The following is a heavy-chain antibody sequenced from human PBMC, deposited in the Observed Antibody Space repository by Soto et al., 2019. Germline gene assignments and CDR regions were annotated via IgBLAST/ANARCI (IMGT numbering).Heavy chain of an antibody. J-gene: IGHJ6*02. CDR3: ARGALRSYDILTTWGAYYYGMDG. CDR1: GYTFTSYY. Sequence: GASVKVSCKASGYTFTSYYMHWVRQAPGQGLEWMGIINPSGGSTSYAQKFQGRVTMTRDTSTSTVYMELSSLRSEDTAVYYCARGALRSYDILTTWGAYYYGMDGWGQGTTVTFSS. D-gene: IGHD3-9*01. V-gene: IGHV1-46*01. CDR2: INPSGGST.